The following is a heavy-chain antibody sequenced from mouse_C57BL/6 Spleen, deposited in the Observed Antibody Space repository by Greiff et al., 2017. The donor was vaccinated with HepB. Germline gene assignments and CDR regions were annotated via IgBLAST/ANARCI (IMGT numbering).Heavy chain of an antibody. CDR1: GFTFSSYA. Sequence: EVQLVESGGGLVKPGGSLKLSCAASGFTFSSYAMSWVRQTPEKRLEWVATISDGGSYTYYPDNVKGRFTISRDNAKNNLYLQMSHLKSEDTAMYYCARVYYGNLDYWGQGTTLTVSS. V-gene: IGHV5-4*01. CDR2: ISDGGSYT. CDR3: ARVYYGNLDY. D-gene: IGHD2-1*01. J-gene: IGHJ2*01.